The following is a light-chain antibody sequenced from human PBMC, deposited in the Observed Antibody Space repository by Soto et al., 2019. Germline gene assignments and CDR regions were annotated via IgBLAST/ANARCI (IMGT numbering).Light chain of an antibody. Sequence: QSALTQPASVSGSPGQSITISCTGSTSDIGGYNYVSWYQQHPGKAPKLLIYDVSYRPSGISDRFSGSKSGNTASLTISGLQPEEEADYYCSSYGASSTLFGGGTKLTVL. CDR3: SSYGASSTL. J-gene: IGLJ2*01. V-gene: IGLV2-14*03. CDR1: TSDIGGYNY. CDR2: DVS.